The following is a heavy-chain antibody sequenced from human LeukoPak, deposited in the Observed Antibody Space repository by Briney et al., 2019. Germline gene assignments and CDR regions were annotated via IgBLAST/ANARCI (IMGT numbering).Heavy chain of an antibody. J-gene: IGHJ4*02. CDR1: GGTFSSYA. Sequence: SVKVSCKASGGTFSSYAISWVRQAPGQGLVWMGGIIPIFGTAKYAQKCQGRVTITAEQSPSTAYMELSSLRSEHTAVYYCARGRYSSGWGDFDYWGQGTLVTVSS. V-gene: IGHV1-69*13. CDR2: IIPIFGTA. CDR3: ARGRYSSGWGDFDY. D-gene: IGHD6-19*01.